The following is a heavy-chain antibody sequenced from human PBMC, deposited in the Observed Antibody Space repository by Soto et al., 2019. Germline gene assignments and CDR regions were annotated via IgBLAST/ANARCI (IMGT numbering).Heavy chain of an antibody. CDR1: GFAFNSHS. D-gene: IGHD3-16*02. CDR2: ISISSGYI. V-gene: IGHV3-21*01. CDR3: ARAPLLFSRHVNSLYYSGMDV. J-gene: IGHJ6*02. Sequence: EVQLVESGGGLVKPGGSLRLSCAASGFAFNSHSMTWVRQAPGKGLEWVSSISISSGYIYYADSVRGRFTISRDNSKNSLSLEMNSLRVDDTAVYFCARAPLLFSRHVNSLYYSGMDVWGPGTTVTVAS.